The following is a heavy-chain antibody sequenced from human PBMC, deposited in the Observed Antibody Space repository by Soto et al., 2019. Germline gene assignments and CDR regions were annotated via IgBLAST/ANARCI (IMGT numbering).Heavy chain of an antibody. CDR2: IHYSGST. Sequence: LETLSLTCTVPGGSGNIGTYYWSWIRQPPGKGLEWIGFIHYSGSTNYNPSLKGRDTMSVDTSKNQFSLKLTSVNTADTAIYYCTRGGDPYKTGHWGQGTLVTVSS. D-gene: IGHD2-21*01. J-gene: IGHJ4*02. CDR3: TRGGDPYKTGH. CDR1: GGSGNIGTYY. V-gene: IGHV4-61*01.